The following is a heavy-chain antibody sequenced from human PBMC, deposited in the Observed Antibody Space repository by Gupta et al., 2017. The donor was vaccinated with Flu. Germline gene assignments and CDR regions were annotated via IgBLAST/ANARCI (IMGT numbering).Heavy chain of an antibody. Sequence: RQPPGKGLEWIGYIYYSGSTNYNPSLKRRVTISVDTSKNQVALKLSSVTAADTAVDYCARDGYNLGYCSSTSCPEGDAFEIWGQGTMVTVSA. CDR2: IYYSGST. CDR3: ARDGYNLGYCSSTSCPEGDAFEI. J-gene: IGHJ3*02. V-gene: IGHV4-59*01. D-gene: IGHD2-2*01.